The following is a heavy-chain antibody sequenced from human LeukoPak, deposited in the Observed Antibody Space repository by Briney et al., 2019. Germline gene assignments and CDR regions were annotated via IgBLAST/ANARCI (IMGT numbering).Heavy chain of an antibody. CDR3: ATVVVAGFDY. CDR2: IYHSGST. J-gene: IGHJ4*02. D-gene: IGHD2-15*01. CDR1: GGSISSSSYY. V-gene: IGHV4-39*01. Sequence: SETLSLTCTVSGGSISSSSYYWGWIRQPPGKGLEWIGSIYHSGSTYYNPSLKSRVTISVDTSKNQFSLKLSSVTAADTAVYYCATVVVAGFDYWGQGTLVTVSS.